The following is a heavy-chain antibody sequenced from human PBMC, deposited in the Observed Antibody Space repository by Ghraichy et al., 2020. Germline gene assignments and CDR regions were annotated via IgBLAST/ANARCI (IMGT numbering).Heavy chain of an antibody. CDR1: GFTLSSYW. CDR3: ARGESGLGD. J-gene: IGHJ4*02. Sequence: GGSLRLSCAASGFTLSSYWMYWVRLVPGKGLEWLSHISPAGNMTNYAGSVRGRFTISRDIAKNTLYLQMNSLRAEDTAVYFCARGESGLGDWGQGTLVTVAS. CDR2: ISPAGNMT. V-gene: IGHV3-74*01. D-gene: IGHD3-16*01.